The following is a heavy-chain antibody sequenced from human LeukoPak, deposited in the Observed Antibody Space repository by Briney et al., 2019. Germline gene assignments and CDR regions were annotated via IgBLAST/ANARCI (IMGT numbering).Heavy chain of an antibody. D-gene: IGHD1-20*01. CDR1: SASISSYY. J-gene: IGHJ4*02. CDR2: IYVSGNI. V-gene: IGHV4-4*07. Sequence: SETLSLTCSVSSASISSYYWTWIRQPAGRGLEWIGRIYVSGNINYNPSLKSRVTLSVDTSKKKFSLQLNSVTAADTAIYYCATETNWRTFDDWGQGILVTVSS. CDR3: ATETNWRTFDD.